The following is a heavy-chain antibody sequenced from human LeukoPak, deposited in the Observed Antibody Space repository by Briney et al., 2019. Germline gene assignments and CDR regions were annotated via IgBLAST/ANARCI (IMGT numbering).Heavy chain of an antibody. CDR2: ISSSGTII. CDR3: ARLYSGSYSFEY. D-gene: IGHD1-26*01. CDR1: GFTFSSYE. J-gene: IGHJ4*02. Sequence: GGSLRLSCAASGFTFSSYEMNWVRQAPGKGLEWVSYISSSGTIIYYVDSVKGRFTISRDNAKNSLYLQMNSLRAEDTAVYYCARLYSGSYSFEYWGQGTLVTVSS. V-gene: IGHV3-48*03.